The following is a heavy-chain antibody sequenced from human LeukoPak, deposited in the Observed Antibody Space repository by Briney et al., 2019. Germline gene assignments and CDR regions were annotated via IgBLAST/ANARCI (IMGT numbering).Heavy chain of an antibody. Sequence: SETLSLTCTVSGGSISSYYWGWIRQLPGKGLEWIGTIYHGGNTYYNSSLRSRVTISVDTSKNQFSLKLSSVTVADTAVYYCATIAATGRSGGSYWGQGILVTVSS. CDR2: IYHGGNT. J-gene: IGHJ4*02. CDR3: ATIAATGRSGGSY. V-gene: IGHV4-38-2*02. D-gene: IGHD6-13*01. CDR1: GGSISSYY.